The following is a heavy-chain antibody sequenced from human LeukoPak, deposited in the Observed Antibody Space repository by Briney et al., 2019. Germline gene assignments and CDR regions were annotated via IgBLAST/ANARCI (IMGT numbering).Heavy chain of an antibody. D-gene: IGHD2-2*01. CDR2: INPSSGGT. CDR1: GYTFTGYH. Sequence: GASVKVSCKASGYTFTGYHMHWVRQAPGQGLEWMGRINPSSGGTNYAQKFQGRVTMTRDTSISTAYMELSRLRSDDTAVYYCARWDCSSTSCSSNRKGGMDVWGQGTTVTVSS. J-gene: IGHJ6*02. V-gene: IGHV1-2*06. CDR3: ARWDCSSTSCSSNRKGGMDV.